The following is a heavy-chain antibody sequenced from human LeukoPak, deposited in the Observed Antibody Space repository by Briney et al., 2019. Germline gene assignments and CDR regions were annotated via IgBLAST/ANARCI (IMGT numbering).Heavy chain of an antibody. CDR1: GGSFSGYY. J-gene: IGHJ6*02. Sequence: SETLSLTCAVYGGSFSGYYWSWIRQPPGRGLEWIGEINHSGSTNYNPSLKSRVTISVDTSKNQFSLKLSSVTAADTAVYYCARDSRYSYGSGGMDVWGQGTTVTVSS. CDR3: ARDSRYSYGSGGMDV. V-gene: IGHV4-34*01. D-gene: IGHD3-10*01. CDR2: INHSGST.